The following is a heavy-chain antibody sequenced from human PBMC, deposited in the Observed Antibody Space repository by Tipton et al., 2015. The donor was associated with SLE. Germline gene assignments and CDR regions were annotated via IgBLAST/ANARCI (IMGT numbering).Heavy chain of an antibody. Sequence: TLSLTCAVSGGSLTNSYWWTWVRQTPGKGLEWIGGIYHSGSANYNPPLMSRITISVDTSKNQFSLKLSSVTAADTAIYYCSRANSGYWGQGTLVTVSS. CDR2: IYHSGSA. CDR1: GGSLTNSYW. CDR3: SRANSGY. V-gene: IGHV4-4*02. J-gene: IGHJ4*02. D-gene: IGHD1-26*01.